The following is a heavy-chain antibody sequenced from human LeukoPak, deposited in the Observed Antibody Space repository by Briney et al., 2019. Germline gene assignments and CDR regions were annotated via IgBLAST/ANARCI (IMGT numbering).Heavy chain of an antibody. CDR1: GYTFTDYY. D-gene: IGHD4-23*01. V-gene: IGHV1-2*02. Sequence: ASVKVSCKASGYTFTDYYIHWVRQAPGQGLEWMGWVNPNSGSTSDAQKVQGRVTMTRATSINTESMELRSLRSNDTAIYYCARERFTPGKGFDYWGQGTLVTVSS. CDR2: VNPNSGST. J-gene: IGHJ4*02. CDR3: ARERFTPGKGFDY.